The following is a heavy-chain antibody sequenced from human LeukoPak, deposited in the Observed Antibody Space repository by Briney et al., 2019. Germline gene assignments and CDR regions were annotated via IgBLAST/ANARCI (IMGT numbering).Heavy chain of an antibody. Sequence: GGSLRLSCAASGFTFNNYAMSWVRQAPGKGLEWVSAISYSGGTTHYADSVKGRFTISRDNSKNTLSLQMNSLRTEDTAVYYCAKYPKHCGGDCYSDLDYWGQGTLVTVSS. CDR2: ISYSGGTT. CDR3: AKYPKHCGGDCYSDLDY. V-gene: IGHV3-23*01. J-gene: IGHJ4*02. D-gene: IGHD2-21*02. CDR1: GFTFNNYA.